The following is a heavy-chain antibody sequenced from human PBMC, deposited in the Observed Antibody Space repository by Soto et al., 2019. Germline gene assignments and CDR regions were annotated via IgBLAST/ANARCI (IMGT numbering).Heavy chain of an antibody. Sequence: GGSLRLSCAASGFTFSSYAMHWVRQAPGKGLEWVAVISYDGSNKYHADSVKGRFTISRDNSKNTLYLQMNSLRAEDTAVYYCARDLHRGYCSGGSCYFDYFDYWGQGTLATVSS. D-gene: IGHD2-15*01. CDR1: GFTFSSYA. J-gene: IGHJ4*02. CDR2: ISYDGSNK. V-gene: IGHV3-30-3*01. CDR3: ARDLHRGYCSGGSCYFDYFDY.